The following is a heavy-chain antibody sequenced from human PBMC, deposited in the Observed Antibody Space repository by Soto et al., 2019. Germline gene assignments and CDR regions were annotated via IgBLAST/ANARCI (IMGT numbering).Heavy chain of an antibody. CDR2: IYYSGST. D-gene: IGHD3-22*01. J-gene: IGHJ4*02. Sequence: QVQLQESGPGLVKPSQTLSLTCTVSGGSISSGGYYWSWIRQHPGKGLEWIGYIYYSGSTYSNPSLKSRVTISVDTSKNQFSLKLSSVTAADTAVYYCARSDYYYDSSGYYLGLGYWGQGTLVTVSS. V-gene: IGHV4-31*03. CDR3: ARSDYYYDSSGYYLGLGY. CDR1: GGSISSGGYY.